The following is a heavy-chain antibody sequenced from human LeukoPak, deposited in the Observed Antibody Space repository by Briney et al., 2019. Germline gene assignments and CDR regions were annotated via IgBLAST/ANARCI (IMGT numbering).Heavy chain of an antibody. CDR3: ATTGTTRASVYYYGMDV. V-gene: IGHV1-69*13. Sequence: ASVKVSCKASGGTFSSYAISWVRQAPGQGLEWMGGIIPIFGTANYAQKFQGRATITADESTSTAYMGLSSLRSEDTAVYYCATTGTTRASVYYYGMDVWGKGTTVTVSS. D-gene: IGHD1-1*01. CDR1: GGTFSSYA. CDR2: IIPIFGTA. J-gene: IGHJ6*04.